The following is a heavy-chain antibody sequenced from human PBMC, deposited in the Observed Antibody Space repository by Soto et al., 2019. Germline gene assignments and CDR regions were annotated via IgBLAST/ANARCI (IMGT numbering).Heavy chain of an antibody. Sequence: GASVKVSCKASGYTFTGYYMHWVRQAPGQGLEWMGWINPNSGGTNYAQKFQGRVTLSVDTSKNQFSVRLNSVTASDTAVYYCAPLSVSLSGPYGIHVWGQGTTVTVSS. J-gene: IGHJ6*02. V-gene: IGHV1-2*02. CDR2: INPNSGGT. CDR3: APLSVSLSGPYGIHV. CDR1: GYTFTGYY. D-gene: IGHD2-15*01.